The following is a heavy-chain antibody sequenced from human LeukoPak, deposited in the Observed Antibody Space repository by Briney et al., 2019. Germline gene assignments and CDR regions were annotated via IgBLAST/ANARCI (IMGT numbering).Heavy chain of an antibody. CDR1: GFTFSSYT. CDR3: ARAVRGYCSGGSCYALDY. J-gene: IGHJ4*02. Sequence: PGGSLRLSCAASGFTFSSYTMTWVRQAPEKGLEWVSSMSSSSRYIYYADSVKGRFTISRDNAKNTLYLQMNSLRAEDTAVYYCARAVRGYCSGGSCYALDYWGQGTLVTVSS. V-gene: IGHV3-21*01. CDR2: MSSSSRYI. D-gene: IGHD2-15*01.